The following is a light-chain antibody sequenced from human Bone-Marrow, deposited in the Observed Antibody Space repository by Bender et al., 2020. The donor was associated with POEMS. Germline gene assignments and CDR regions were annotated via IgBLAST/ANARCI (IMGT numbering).Light chain of an antibody. CDR2: KDK. CDR1: ILPKQY. J-gene: IGLJ2*01. CDR3: QAWDRNTVV. Sequence: SYDLRQPPSVSVSPGQTARITCSADILPKQYAYWYQQKPGQAPILVIYKDKERPSAIPERFSGSNSGTTAALTISGVQAEDEADYYCQAWDRNTVVLGGGTKLTVL. V-gene: IGLV3-25*03.